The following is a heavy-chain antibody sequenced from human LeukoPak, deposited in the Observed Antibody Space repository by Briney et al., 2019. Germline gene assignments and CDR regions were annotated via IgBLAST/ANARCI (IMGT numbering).Heavy chain of an antibody. V-gene: IGHV1-18*01. CDR2: ISTYIGNT. J-gene: IGHJ4*02. Sequence: GASVMVSCKASGCTFTSYGISWVRQAPGQGLEWVGWISTYIGNTNYAQKSQGRVTMTTDTSTSTAYMELRSLRSDDTAVYYCARSLYCSSTRCYTGLGYYLDNWGQGTLVTVSS. CDR3: ARSLYCSSTRCYTGLGYYLDN. CDR1: GCTFTSYG. D-gene: IGHD2-2*02.